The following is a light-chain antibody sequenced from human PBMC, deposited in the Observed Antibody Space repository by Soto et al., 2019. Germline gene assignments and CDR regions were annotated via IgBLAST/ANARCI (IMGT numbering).Light chain of an antibody. CDR3: QQYNKVPYT. Sequence: DIQMTQSPSSLSASVGDRVSISCQANQDTDNYLNWYHQKPGKAPRLVIYDTSTLEIGVPSRFGGSRSGTKFTFTISVLQPEDVGTYYCQQYNKVPYTFGQGTKVEMK. J-gene: IGKJ2*01. CDR1: QDTDNY. CDR2: DTS. V-gene: IGKV1-33*01.